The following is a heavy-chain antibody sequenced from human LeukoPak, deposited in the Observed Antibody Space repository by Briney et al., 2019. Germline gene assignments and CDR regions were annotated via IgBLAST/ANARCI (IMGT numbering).Heavy chain of an antibody. Sequence: ASVKVSCKASGYTFNSYYIHWVRQAPGQGLEWMGIINPSGGSTRYPQKFQDRVTRTRDTSTSTVYMELSSLKSDDTAIYYCARGVFGELEKLMFQHWGQGTLVTVSS. D-gene: IGHD3-10*02. CDR1: GYTFNSYY. CDR3: ARGVFGELEKLMFQH. J-gene: IGHJ1*01. CDR2: INPSGGST. V-gene: IGHV1-46*02.